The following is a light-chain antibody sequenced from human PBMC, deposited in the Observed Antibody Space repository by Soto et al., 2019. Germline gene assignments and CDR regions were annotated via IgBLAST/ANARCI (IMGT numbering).Light chain of an antibody. CDR2: GPS. V-gene: IGKV3-20*01. CDR1: QSVSNNF. J-gene: IGKJ1*01. Sequence: EIVFTQSPGTLSLSPGERATLSCRPSQSVSNNFLAWYQHRPGQAPRLLIYGPSTRATGIPDRFSGSGSGTDFTLTISRLEPEDFAVYYCQQYGSSLPWTFGQGTKVDIK. CDR3: QQYGSSLPWT.